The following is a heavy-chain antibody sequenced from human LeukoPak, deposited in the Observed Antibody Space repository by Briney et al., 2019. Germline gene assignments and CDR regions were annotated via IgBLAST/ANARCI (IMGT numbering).Heavy chain of an antibody. CDR1: GFTFSSYA. J-gene: IGHJ4*02. D-gene: IGHD3-22*01. CDR3: AKDRPHDSSGYYRFSDY. Sequence: GGSLRLSCAASGFTFSSYAMSWVRQAPGKGLEWVSAISGSGGSTYYADSVKGRFTISRDNSKNTPYLQMNSLRAEDTAVYYCAKDRPHDSSGYYRFSDYWGQGTLVTVSS. V-gene: IGHV3-23*01. CDR2: ISGSGGST.